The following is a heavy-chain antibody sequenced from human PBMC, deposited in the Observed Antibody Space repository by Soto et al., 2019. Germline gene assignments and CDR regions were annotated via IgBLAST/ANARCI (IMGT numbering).Heavy chain of an antibody. CDR3: ARDGGIGGAPAFDH. CDR1: GYTFTSYG. V-gene: IGHV1-3*01. CDR2: LNAGNGDT. Sequence: ASVKVSCKASGYTFTSYGISWVRQAPGQRLEWMGWLNAGNGDTKYSRKFQGRVTITRDTSATTGYMELSSLRSQDTAVYYCARDGGIGGAPAFDHGGQGPLVTVSS. J-gene: IGHJ4*02. D-gene: IGHD1-26*01.